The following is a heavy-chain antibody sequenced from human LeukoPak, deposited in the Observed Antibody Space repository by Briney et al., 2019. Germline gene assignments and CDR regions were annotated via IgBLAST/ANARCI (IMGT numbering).Heavy chain of an antibody. D-gene: IGHD2/OR15-2a*01. Sequence: GRSLRLSCAAPGFTFSNYAIHWVRQAPGKGLEWVAVISYDGSNKYHADSVKGRFTISRDNSKNTLYLQMNSLKPEDTAVYYCARSPIVIYYYYGMDVWGQGTTVTVSS. CDR3: ARSPIVIYYYYGMDV. V-gene: IGHV3-30-3*01. CDR2: ISYDGSNK. CDR1: GFTFSNYA. J-gene: IGHJ6*02.